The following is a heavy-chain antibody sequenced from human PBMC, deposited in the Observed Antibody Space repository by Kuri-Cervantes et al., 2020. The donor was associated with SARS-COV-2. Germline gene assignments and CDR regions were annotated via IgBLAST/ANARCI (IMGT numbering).Heavy chain of an antibody. J-gene: IGHJ4*02. D-gene: IGHD6-13*01. CDR1: GFSLSTSGLR. Sequence: SGPTLVRPTHTLTLTCTFSGFSLSTSGLRVSWIRQPPGKALEWLARIDWDDDKFYSTALKTRLTISKDTSKNQVVLTMTNMDPVDTATYYCANRRIAAAGNYFDYWGQGTLVTGSS. V-gene: IGHV2-70*12. CDR3: ANRRIAAAGNYFDY. CDR2: IDWDDDK.